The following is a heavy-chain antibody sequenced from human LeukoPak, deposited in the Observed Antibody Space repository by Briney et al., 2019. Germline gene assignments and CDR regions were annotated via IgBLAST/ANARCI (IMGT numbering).Heavy chain of an antibody. CDR2: ISFDGSNK. CDR1: GFTISSYA. CDR3: ARDRYGDYGSPDY. D-gene: IGHD4-17*01. J-gene: IGHJ4*02. Sequence: PGRSLRLSCAASGFTISSYAMHWVRQAPGKGLEWVAVISFDGSNKYYADSVKGRCTISRDKSKNTLYLQMNSLRAEDTAVYYCARDRYGDYGSPDYWGQGTLVTVSS. V-gene: IGHV3-30*01.